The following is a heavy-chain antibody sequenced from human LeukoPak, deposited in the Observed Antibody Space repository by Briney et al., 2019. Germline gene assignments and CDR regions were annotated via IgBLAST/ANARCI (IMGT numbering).Heavy chain of an antibody. CDR2: IYYSGST. D-gene: IGHD5/OR15-5a*01. Sequence: SETLSLTCSVSGGSISSYYWNWIRQPPGKGLEWIGYIYYSGSTNYNPSLKRRVTISVDTSKNQFSLKLSSVTAADTAVYYCARASTTTTIFDSWGQGALVTVSS. V-gene: IGHV4-59*01. CDR1: GGSISSYY. J-gene: IGHJ4*02. CDR3: ARASTTTTIFDS.